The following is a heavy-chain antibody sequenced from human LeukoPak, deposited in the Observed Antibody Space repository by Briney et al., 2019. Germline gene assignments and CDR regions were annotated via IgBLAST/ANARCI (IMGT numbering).Heavy chain of an antibody. D-gene: IGHD5-12*01. CDR3: ARALDIVATITPIDY. J-gene: IGHJ4*02. V-gene: IGHV3-33*01. CDR1: GFTFSSYG. Sequence: PGRSLRLSCAAPGFTFSSYGMHWVRQAPGKGPEWVAVIWYDGSNKYYADSVKGRFTISRDNAKNSLYLQMNSLRAEDTAVYYCARALDIVATITPIDYWGQGTLVTVSS. CDR2: IWYDGSNK.